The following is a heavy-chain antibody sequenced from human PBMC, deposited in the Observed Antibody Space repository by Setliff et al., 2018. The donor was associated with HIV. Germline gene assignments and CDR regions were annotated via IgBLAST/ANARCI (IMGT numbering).Heavy chain of an antibody. CDR2: ISAYA. CDR3: AREDDGGDAFDF. Sequence: ASVKVSCKASGYNFRFHGITWVRQTPGQGLEWMGWISAYATYAQKFQGIITMTKATSTNTAYMELRTLKSDDTAINYCAREDDGGDAFDFWGQGTMVTVSS. CDR1: GYNFRFHG. V-gene: IGHV1-18*01. D-gene: IGHD1-1*01. J-gene: IGHJ3*01.